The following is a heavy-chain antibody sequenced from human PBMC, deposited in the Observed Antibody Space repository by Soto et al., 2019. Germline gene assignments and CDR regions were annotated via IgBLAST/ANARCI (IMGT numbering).Heavy chain of an antibody. CDR2: IIPIFGTA. CDR1: GGTFSSYA. D-gene: IGHD5-12*01. CDR3: AVRVGKMATIGGDY. J-gene: IGHJ4*02. Sequence: QVQLVQSGAEVKKPGSSVKVSCKASGGTFSSYAISWVRQAPGQGLEWMGGIIPIFGTANYAQKFQGRVRITADKSTSTAYMELSSLRSEDTAVYYCAVRVGKMATIGGDYWGQGTLVTVSS. V-gene: IGHV1-69*06.